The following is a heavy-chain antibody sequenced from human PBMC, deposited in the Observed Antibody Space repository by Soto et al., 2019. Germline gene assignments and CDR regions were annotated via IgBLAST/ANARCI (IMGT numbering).Heavy chain of an antibody. V-gene: IGHV1-18*01. CDR2: ISAYNGNT. Sequence: ASLKVSCKASGYTFTSYGISWVRQAPGQGLEWMGWISAYNGNTNYAQKLQGRVTMTTDTSTSTAYMELRSLRSDDTVVYYCARVGGRSSSWLVYYYYGMDVWGQGTTVTVSS. CDR1: GYTFTSYG. CDR3: ARVGGRSSSWLVYYYYGMDV. D-gene: IGHD6-13*01. J-gene: IGHJ6*02.